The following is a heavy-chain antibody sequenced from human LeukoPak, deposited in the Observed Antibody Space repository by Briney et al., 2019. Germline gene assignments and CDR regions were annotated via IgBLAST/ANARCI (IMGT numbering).Heavy chain of an antibody. Sequence: PSETLSLTCTVSGDSISSGGHYWGWIRQTPGKRLEWIGNIYFSGDTSYNPSLKSRLTMSVGTTKNQLFLNLDSVTAADTAVYYCARDSGFWLYWGQGTLVTVSS. J-gene: IGHJ4*02. V-gene: IGHV4-39*07. CDR2: IYFSGDT. D-gene: IGHD3-3*01. CDR1: GDSISSGGHY. CDR3: ARDSGFWLY.